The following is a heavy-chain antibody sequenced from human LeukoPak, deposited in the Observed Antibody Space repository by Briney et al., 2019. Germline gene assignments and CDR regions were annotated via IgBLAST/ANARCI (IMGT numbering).Heavy chain of an antibody. CDR1: GFTFSSYA. V-gene: IGHV3-30*04. CDR3: AKDLRIRLWDIDY. CDR2: ISYDGSNK. J-gene: IGHJ4*02. D-gene: IGHD5-18*01. Sequence: GGSLRLSCAASGFTFSSYAMHWVRQAPGKGLEWVAVISYDGSNKYYADSVKGRFTISRDNSKNTLYLQMNSLRAEDTAVYHCAKDLRIRLWDIDYWGQGTLVTVSS.